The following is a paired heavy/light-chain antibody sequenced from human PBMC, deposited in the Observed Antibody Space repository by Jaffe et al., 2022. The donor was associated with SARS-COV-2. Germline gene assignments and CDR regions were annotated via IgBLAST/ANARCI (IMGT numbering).Light chain of an antibody. CDR2: EVT. J-gene: IGLJ1*01. Sequence: QSALTQPPSASGSPGQSVTISCTGTSSDVGDYNYVSWYQQHPGKAPKLMIYEVTKRPSGVPDRFSGSKSGNTASLTVSGLQAEDEADYYCTSYAGSIRYVFGSGTKVTVL. CDR1: SSDVGDYNY. V-gene: IGLV2-8*01. CDR3: TSYAGSIRYV.
Heavy chain of an antibody. D-gene: IGHD4-17*01. V-gene: IGHV3-48*02. CDR3: ARDRQTKVATTKGLEY. Sequence: EVQLVESGGGLVQPGGSLRLSCAASGFTFSSYSMNWVRQAPGKGLEWLSYISGGGGTMYYADSVKGRFTISRDNAKNSLYLQMNSLRDEDTAVYYCARDRQTKVATTKGLEYLGQGTLVTVSS. CDR1: GFTFSSYS. CDR2: ISGGGGTM. J-gene: IGHJ4*02.